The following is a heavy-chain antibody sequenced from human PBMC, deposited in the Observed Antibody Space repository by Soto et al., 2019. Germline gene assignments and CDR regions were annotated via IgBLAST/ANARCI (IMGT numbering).Heavy chain of an antibody. D-gene: IGHD2-15*01. V-gene: IGHV4-59*08. CDR3: ARIRSVFSGGRNDY. Sequence: QVQLQESGPGLVKPSETLSLTCTLSGGSISTYYWSWIRQPPGTGLEWIGYVYDRATTSYNPSLKTRVTISADASKNQFSLNLRSVTAADTAVYFCARIRSVFSGGRNDYWGQGILVTVSS. CDR2: VYDRATT. CDR1: GGSISTYY. J-gene: IGHJ4*02.